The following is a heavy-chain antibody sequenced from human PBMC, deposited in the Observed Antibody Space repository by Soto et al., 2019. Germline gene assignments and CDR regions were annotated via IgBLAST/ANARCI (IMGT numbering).Heavy chain of an antibody. CDR1: GFTFSSYA. D-gene: IGHD5-18*01. CDR2: ISYDGSNK. Sequence: QVQLVESGGGVVQPGRSLRLSCAASGFTFSSYAMHWVRQAPGKGLEWVAVISYDGSNKYYADSVKGRFTISRDNSKNPLYLQMNSLRAEDTAVYYCARDAGYSYGLIDYWGQGTLVTVSS. J-gene: IGHJ4*02. CDR3: ARDAGYSYGLIDY. V-gene: IGHV3-30-3*01.